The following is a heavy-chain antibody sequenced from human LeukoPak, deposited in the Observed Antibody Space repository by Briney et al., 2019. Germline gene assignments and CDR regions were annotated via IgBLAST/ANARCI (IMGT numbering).Heavy chain of an antibody. CDR2: IRYVGSNK. CDR3: ANGEVYYYDSSGYYSGNY. V-gene: IGHV3-30*02. Sequence: GGSLRLSCAASGFTFSSYGMHWVRQAPGKGLEWVAFIRYVGSNKYYADSVKGRFTISRDNSKNTLYLQMNSLRAEDTAVYYCANGEVYYYDSSGYYSGNYWGQGTLVTVSS. D-gene: IGHD3-22*01. CDR1: GFTFSSYG. J-gene: IGHJ4*02.